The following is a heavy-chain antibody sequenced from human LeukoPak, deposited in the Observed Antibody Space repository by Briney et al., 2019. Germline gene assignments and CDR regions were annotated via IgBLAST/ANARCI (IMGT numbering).Heavy chain of an antibody. D-gene: IGHD2-15*01. CDR1: GYSFTSYW. Sequence: GDSLKISCKGSGYSFTSYWIGWVRQMPGKGLEWMGIIYPGDSDTRYSPSFQGQVTISADKSISTAYLQWSSLKASDTAMYYCARRMGYCSGGSCYSLGSDAFDIWGQGTMVTVSS. CDR3: ARRMGYCSGGSCYSLGSDAFDI. J-gene: IGHJ3*02. V-gene: IGHV5-51*01. CDR2: IYPGDSDT.